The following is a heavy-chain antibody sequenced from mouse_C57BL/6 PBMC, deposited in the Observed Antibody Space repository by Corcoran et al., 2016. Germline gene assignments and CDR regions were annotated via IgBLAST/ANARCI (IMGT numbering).Heavy chain of an antibody. CDR1: GYTFTDYY. Sequence: EVQLQQSGPVLVKPGASVKMSCKASGYTFTDYYMNWVKQSHVKSLEWIGDINPNNGGTSYNQKFKGKATLTVDKSSSTAYMELRSLTSEDSAVYYCAREYYGSSWYFDVWGTGTTVTVSS. V-gene: IGHV1-26*01. CDR2: INPNNGGT. CDR3: AREYYGSSWYFDV. D-gene: IGHD1-1*01. J-gene: IGHJ1*03.